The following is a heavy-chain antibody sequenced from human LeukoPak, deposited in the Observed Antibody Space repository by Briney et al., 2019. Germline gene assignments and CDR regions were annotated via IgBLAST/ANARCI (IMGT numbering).Heavy chain of an antibody. V-gene: IGHV3-30*04. CDR2: ISYDGSNK. D-gene: IGHD6-6*01. Sequence: GGSLRLSCAASGFTFSSYAMHWVRQAPGKGLEWVAVISYDGSNKYYADSVKGRFTISRDNSKNTLYLQMNSLRAEDTAVYYCARGLSSPYYYYMDVWGKGTTVTVSS. CDR1: GFTFSSYA. CDR3: ARGLSSPYYYYMDV. J-gene: IGHJ6*03.